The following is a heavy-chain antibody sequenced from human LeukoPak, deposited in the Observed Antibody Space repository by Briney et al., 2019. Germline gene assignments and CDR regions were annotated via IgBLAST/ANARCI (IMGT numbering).Heavy chain of an antibody. Sequence: ASVKVSCKASGSIFTSCRISWERQAPGQGLEWMGWISAYNGNTNYAQKLQGRVTMTTDTSTSTANMELRSQRNGDTAVYYCATDRPGELFHLSESDYWGQGTLVTVSS. CDR1: GSIFTSCR. CDR3: ATDRPGELFHLSESDY. V-gene: IGHV1-18*01. CDR2: ISAYNGNT. J-gene: IGHJ4*02. D-gene: IGHD3-10*01.